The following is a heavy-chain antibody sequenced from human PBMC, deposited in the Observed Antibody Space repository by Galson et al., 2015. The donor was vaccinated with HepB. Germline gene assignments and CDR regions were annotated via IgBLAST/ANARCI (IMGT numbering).Heavy chain of an antibody. V-gene: IGHV5-51*01. CDR1: GYSIITSW. Sequence: QSGAEVKKPGESLKISCKASGYSIITSWIGWARQMPGKGLEWMGLIYPGDPDPRYSPTFQGQVTMSVDKSINTAYLQWNSLKASDTAIYYCAKGGGYLGQGTLVTVSP. D-gene: IGHD3-16*01. CDR3: AKGGGY. J-gene: IGHJ4*02. CDR2: IYPGDPDP.